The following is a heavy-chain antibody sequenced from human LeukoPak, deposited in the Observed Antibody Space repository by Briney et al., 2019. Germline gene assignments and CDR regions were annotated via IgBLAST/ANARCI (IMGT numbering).Heavy chain of an antibody. CDR2: ISYDGSNK. CDR1: GFTFSSYA. Sequence: GRSLRLSCAASGFTFSSYAMHWVRQAPGKGLEWVAVISYDGSNKYYADSVKGRFTISRDNSKNTLYLQMNSLRAEDTAVYYCAKVAVIAAAGLHWGQGTLVTVSS. CDR3: AKVAVIAAAGLH. D-gene: IGHD6-13*01. J-gene: IGHJ4*02. V-gene: IGHV3-30-3*01.